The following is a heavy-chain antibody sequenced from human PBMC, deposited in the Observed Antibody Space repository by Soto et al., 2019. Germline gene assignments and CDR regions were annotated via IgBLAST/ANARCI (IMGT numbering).Heavy chain of an antibody. V-gene: IGHV1-18*01. D-gene: IGHD3-16*01. CDR1: GYTSSSYG. CDR3: ATKDDHKDDQPYYYGMDV. J-gene: IGHJ6*02. Sequence: QVQLLQSGGEVKTPGTSLKVSCEAIGYTSSSYGINWVRQAPRQGLEWMGWISVFNGDTKYAQKFQGRVAITKDPGTSTAHMELRSLRSDDAAVYFCATKDDHKDDQPYYYGMDVWGQGTTVTVSS. CDR2: ISVFNGDT.